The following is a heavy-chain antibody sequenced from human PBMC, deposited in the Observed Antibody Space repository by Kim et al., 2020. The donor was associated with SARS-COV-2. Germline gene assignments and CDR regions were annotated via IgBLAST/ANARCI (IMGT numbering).Heavy chain of an antibody. V-gene: IGHV3-23*01. CDR1: GFTFKNYV. CDR2: ITHSGGGT. CDR3: ANNAVGASPPFDY. J-gene: IGHJ4*02. D-gene: IGHD1-26*01. Sequence: GGSLRLSCAASGFTFKNYVMSWVRQAPGKGLEWVSSITHSGGGTYYADSVKGRFTISRDNSKNTLYLNMDGLRADDTAVYYCANNAVGASPPFDYWGQGTLVSVSS.